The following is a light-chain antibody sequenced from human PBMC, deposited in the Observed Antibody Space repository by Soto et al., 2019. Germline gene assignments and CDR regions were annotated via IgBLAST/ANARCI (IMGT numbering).Light chain of an antibody. CDR1: QNINRY. CDR2: VAS. CDR3: QQYHRSSVT. J-gene: IGKJ5*01. V-gene: IGKV1-39*01. Sequence: DIQMTPSPSSLSASVVARVTITCRASQNINRYLNWYQQKPGKAPKVLILVASSLESGVPSRFSGSGSGTDFTLTISSLQPEDFATYYCQQYHRSSVTFGQGTRLEIK.